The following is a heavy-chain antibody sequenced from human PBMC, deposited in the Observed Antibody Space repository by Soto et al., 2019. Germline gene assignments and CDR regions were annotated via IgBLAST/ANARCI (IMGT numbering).Heavy chain of an antibody. CDR3: ATFFYDFWSGYYWVGPHQDYGMDV. Sequence: GGSLRLSCAVSGLTFSSYWMHWVRQAPGKGLEWVSRIDSDGSRTNYADSVKGRFTISRDNAKNTLYLQMNSLRADDTAVYYCATFFYDFWSGYYWVGPHQDYGMDVWGQGTTVTVSS. CDR1: GLTFSSYW. V-gene: IGHV3-74*01. CDR2: IDSDGSRT. D-gene: IGHD3-3*01. J-gene: IGHJ6*02.